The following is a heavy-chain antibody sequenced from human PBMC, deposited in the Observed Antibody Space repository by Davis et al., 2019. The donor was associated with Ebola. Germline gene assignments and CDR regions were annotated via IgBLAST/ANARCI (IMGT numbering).Heavy chain of an antibody. V-gene: IGHV4-59*01. CDR2: IYYSGST. Sequence: MPSETLSLTCTVSGGSISSYYWSWIRQPPGKGLEWIGYIYYSGSTNYNPSLKSRVTISVDTSKNQFSLKLSSVTAADTAVYYCARGRLGQGWFDPWGQGTLVTVSS. CDR1: GGSISSYY. D-gene: IGHD6-19*01. CDR3: ARGRLGQGWFDP. J-gene: IGHJ5*02.